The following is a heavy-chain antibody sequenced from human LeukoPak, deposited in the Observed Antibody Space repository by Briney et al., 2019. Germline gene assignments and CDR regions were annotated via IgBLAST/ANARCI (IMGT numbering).Heavy chain of an antibody. CDR3: AKDLSSLGWAYSYGTQFDY. D-gene: IGHD5-18*01. J-gene: IGHJ4*02. CDR2: ISYDGSNK. V-gene: IGHV3-30*18. CDR1: GFTFSSYG. Sequence: GGSLRLSCAASGFTFSSYGMHWVRQAPGKGLEWVAVISYDGSNKYYADSVKGRFTISRDNSKNTLYLQMNSLRAEDTAVYYCAKDLSSLGWAYSYGTQFDYWGQGTLVTVSS.